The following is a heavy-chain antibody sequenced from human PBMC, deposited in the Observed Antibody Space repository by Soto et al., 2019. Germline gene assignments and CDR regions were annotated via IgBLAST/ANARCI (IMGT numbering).Heavy chain of an antibody. CDR3: ARVIGVLLGIRASWFDP. Sequence: QVQLQESGPGLVKPSQTLSLTCTVSGGSISSGGYYWSWIRQHPGKGLEWIGYIYYSGSTYYNPSLKRRVTISVDTSKNQFSLKLSSVTAADTAVYYCARVIGVLLGIRASWFDPWGQGTLVTVSS. J-gene: IGHJ5*02. V-gene: IGHV4-31*03. CDR1: GGSISSGGYY. CDR2: IYYSGST. D-gene: IGHD3-10*01.